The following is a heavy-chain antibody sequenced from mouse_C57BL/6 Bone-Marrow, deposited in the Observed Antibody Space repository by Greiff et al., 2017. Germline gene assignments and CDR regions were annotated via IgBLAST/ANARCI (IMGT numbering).Heavy chain of an antibody. Sequence: EVTLMESGPGLAKPSQTLSLTCSVTGYSITSDYWNWIRKFPGNKLEYMGYISYSGSTYYNPSLKSRISITRDTSKNQYYLQLNSVTTEDTATYYCARSRDYGYWYFDVWGTGTTVTVSS. J-gene: IGHJ1*03. CDR3: ARSRDYGYWYFDV. CDR1: GYSITSDY. CDR2: ISYSGST. V-gene: IGHV3-8*01. D-gene: IGHD2-4*01.